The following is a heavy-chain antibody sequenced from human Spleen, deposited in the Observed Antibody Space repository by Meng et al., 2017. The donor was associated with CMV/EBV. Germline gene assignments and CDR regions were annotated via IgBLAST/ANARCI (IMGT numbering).Heavy chain of an antibody. CDR1: GYMFSNYW. J-gene: IGHJ4*02. CDR2: IYLGDYAT. Sequence: GGSLRPSFKGSGYMFSNYWIGWVRQMPGKGLEWMGLIYLGDYATRYSPSFQGQVLITADKSVRTAYLQWSSLKASDTAMYYCARWGEAVAGFDYWGQGTLVTVSS. D-gene: IGHD6-19*01. V-gene: IGHV5-51*01. CDR3: ARWGEAVAGFDY.